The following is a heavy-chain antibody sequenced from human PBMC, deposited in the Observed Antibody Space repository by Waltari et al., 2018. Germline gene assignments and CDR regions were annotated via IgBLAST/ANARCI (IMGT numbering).Heavy chain of an antibody. D-gene: IGHD1-26*01. CDR1: RYSFTIYW. Sequence: EVQLVQSGAEVKKPGESLKISCKGSRYSFTIYWIGWVRQMPGKGLEWMGIIYPGDSDTRYSPSFQGQVTISADKSISTAYLQWSSLKASDTAMYYCARTPWYSGSYYYFDYWGQGTLVTVSS. J-gene: IGHJ4*02. V-gene: IGHV5-51*01. CDR2: IYPGDSDT. CDR3: ARTPWYSGSYYYFDY.